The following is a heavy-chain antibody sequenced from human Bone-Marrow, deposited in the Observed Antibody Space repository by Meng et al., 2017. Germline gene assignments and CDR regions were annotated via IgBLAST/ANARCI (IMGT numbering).Heavy chain of an antibody. V-gene: IGHV4-39*07. CDR3: VREPHYYGSGRYERYRFDS. J-gene: IGHJ4*02. D-gene: IGHD3-10*01. CDR2: IYHSGST. Sequence: QRPLQASVPCWANPSEPLSLTCTCGGGPISSSSSSWGWIRQSPGKGLEWIGSIYHSGSTYYNPSFKSRVSMSIDASKTQFSLHLSSLTAADTAVFYCVREPHYYGSGRYERYRFDSWGPGTLVTVSS. CDR1: GGPISSSSSS.